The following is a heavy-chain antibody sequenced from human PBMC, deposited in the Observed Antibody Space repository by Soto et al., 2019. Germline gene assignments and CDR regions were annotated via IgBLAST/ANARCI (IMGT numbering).Heavy chain of an antibody. Sequence: QVQLVESGGGVVQPGRSLRLSCAASGFTFSSYAMHWVRQAPGKGLEWVAGTAYDGSNKYYADSVKGRFTISRDNSKNTLYLQMNSLRTEDTAVYYCARDSAPLRVYSVRGGMDVWGQGTTVTVSS. V-gene: IGHV3-30-3*01. D-gene: IGHD5-18*01. CDR3: ARDSAPLRVYSVRGGMDV. CDR2: TAYDGSNK. J-gene: IGHJ6*02. CDR1: GFTFSSYA.